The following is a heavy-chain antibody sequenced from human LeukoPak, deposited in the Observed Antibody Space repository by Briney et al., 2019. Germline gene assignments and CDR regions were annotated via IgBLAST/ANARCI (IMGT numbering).Heavy chain of an antibody. D-gene: IGHD2-21*02. CDR1: GYTFTGYY. CDR3: ARGFYGSAYCGGDCFFYY. V-gene: IGHV1-2*02. Sequence: ASVKVSRKASGYTFTGYYMHWVRQAPGQGLEWMGWINPNSGGTNYAQNFQARVTMTRDSSINTAYMEVSRLRSDDTAVYYCARGFYGSAYCGGDCFFYYWGQGTLVTVSS. CDR2: INPNSGGT. J-gene: IGHJ4*02.